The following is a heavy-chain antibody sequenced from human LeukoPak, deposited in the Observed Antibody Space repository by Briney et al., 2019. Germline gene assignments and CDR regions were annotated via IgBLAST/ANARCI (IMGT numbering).Heavy chain of an antibody. J-gene: IGHJ4*02. CDR1: GGTFSSYA. CDR3: AGSTYYYDSSGYYWPDY. CDR2: IIPIFGTA. D-gene: IGHD3-22*01. Sequence: ASVKVSCKASGGTFSSYAISWVRQAPGQGLEWMGGIIPIFGTANYAQKFQGRVTITADESTSTAYMELSSLRSEDTAVYYCAGSTYYYDSSGYYWPDYWGQGTLVTVSS. V-gene: IGHV1-69*13.